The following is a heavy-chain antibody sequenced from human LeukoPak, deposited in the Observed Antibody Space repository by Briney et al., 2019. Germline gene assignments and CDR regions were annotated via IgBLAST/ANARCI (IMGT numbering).Heavy chain of an antibody. D-gene: IGHD3-10*01. V-gene: IGHV4-61*05. Sequence: SETLSLTCTVSGGSISSSSYYWGWIRQPPGKGLEWIGYIYYSGSTNYNPSLKSRVTISVDTSKNQFSLKLSSVTAADTAVYYCARGHGSGSRHFDYWGQGTLVTVSS. J-gene: IGHJ4*02. CDR3: ARGHGSGSRHFDY. CDR1: GGSISSSSYY. CDR2: IYYSGST.